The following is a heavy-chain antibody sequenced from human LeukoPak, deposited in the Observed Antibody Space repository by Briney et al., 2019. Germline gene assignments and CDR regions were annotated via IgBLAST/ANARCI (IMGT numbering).Heavy chain of an antibody. CDR1: GYTFTSYG. CDR2: ISAYNGNT. Sequence: GASVKVSCKASGYTFTSYGISWVRQAPGQGLEWMGWISAYNGNTNYAQKLQGRVTMTTDTSTSTAYMELRSLRSDDTAVYYCARAGYYGSGSYTDYYYYGMDVWGQGTTVIVS. CDR3: ARAGYYGSGSYTDYYYYGMDV. D-gene: IGHD3-10*01. J-gene: IGHJ6*02. V-gene: IGHV1-18*01.